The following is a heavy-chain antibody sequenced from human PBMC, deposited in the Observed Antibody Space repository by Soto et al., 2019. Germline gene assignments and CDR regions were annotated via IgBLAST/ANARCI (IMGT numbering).Heavy chain of an antibody. CDR3: VKSGGIPFDS. CDR2: ISGGGDST. D-gene: IGHD2-15*01. V-gene: IGHV3-23*01. Sequence: EVQLLESGGGLVQPGGSLRLSCAASGFTFSSYGMSWVRQAPGKGLEWVSAISGGGDSTDYADSVKGRFTISRDNSKNTLYLQMNSLRAEDMAVYYCVKSGGIPFDSWGQGTLVTVSS. J-gene: IGHJ5*01. CDR1: GFTFSSYG.